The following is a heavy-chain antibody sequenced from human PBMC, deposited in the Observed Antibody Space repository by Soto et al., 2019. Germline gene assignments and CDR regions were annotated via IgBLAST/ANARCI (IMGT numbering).Heavy chain of an antibody. CDR2: IYYSGST. V-gene: IGHV4-39*01. Sequence: SEPLSLTCTVSGGSISSSSYYWGWISQPPGKGLEWIGSIYYSGSTYYNPSLKSRVTISVDTSKNQFSLKLSSVTAADTAVYYCARHTPAISISDHWGQGTLVTVSS. J-gene: IGHJ4*02. D-gene: IGHD2-15*01. CDR1: GGSISSSSYY. CDR3: ARHTPAISISDH.